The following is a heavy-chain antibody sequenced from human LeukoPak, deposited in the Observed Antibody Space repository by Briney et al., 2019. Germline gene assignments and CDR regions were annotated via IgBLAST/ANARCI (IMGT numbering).Heavy chain of an antibody. V-gene: IGHV3-9*01. J-gene: IGHJ4*02. Sequence: GGSLRLSCAASGFTFDDYAMHWVRQAPGKGLEWVSGISWNSGSKGYADSVKGRFTISRDNSKNTLYLQMNSLRAEDTAVYYCARDPSGSPDYWGQGTLVTVSS. D-gene: IGHD1-26*01. CDR1: GFTFDDYA. CDR3: ARDPSGSPDY. CDR2: ISWNSGSK.